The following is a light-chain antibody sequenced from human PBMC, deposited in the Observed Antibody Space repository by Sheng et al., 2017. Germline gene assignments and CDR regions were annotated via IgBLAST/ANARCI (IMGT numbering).Light chain of an antibody. J-gene: IGLJ2*01. CDR3: QAWDNTPSSYVV. CDR1: KLGDKY. V-gene: IGLV3-1*01. Sequence: SYELTQPPSVSVSPGQTASITCSGDKLGDKYACWYQQKPGQSPVLVVYQDTKRPSGIPERFSGSSSGNTATLTISGTQAMDEADYYCQAWDNTPSSYVVFGGGTKLTVL. CDR2: QDT.